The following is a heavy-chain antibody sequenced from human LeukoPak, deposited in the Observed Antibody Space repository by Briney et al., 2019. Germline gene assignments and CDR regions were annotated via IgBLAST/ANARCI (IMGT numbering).Heavy chain of an antibody. D-gene: IGHD6-19*01. CDR2: IYHSGST. CDR3: ARVDSSGWYQNYYYHYGMDV. J-gene: IGHJ6*04. CDR1: GGSISSSNW. Sequence: SETLSLTCAVSGGSISSSNWWSWVRQPPGKGLEWIGEIYHSGSTNYNPSLKSRVTISVDKSKNQFSLKLSSVTAADTAVYYCARVDSSGWYQNYYYHYGMDVWGKGTTVTVSS. V-gene: IGHV4-4*02.